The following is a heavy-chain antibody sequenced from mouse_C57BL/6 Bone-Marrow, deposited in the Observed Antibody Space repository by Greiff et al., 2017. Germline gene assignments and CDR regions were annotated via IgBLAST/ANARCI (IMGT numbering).Heavy chain of an antibody. D-gene: IGHD1-1*01. CDR2: IRLKSDNYAT. CDR3: TTTVVATRSYAMDD. J-gene: IGHJ4*01. Sequence: EVKVEESGGGLVQPGGSMKLSCVASGFTFSNYWMNWVRQSPEKGLEWVAQIRLKSDNYATHYAESVKGRFTISRDDSKSSVYLQMNNLRAEDTGIYYCTTTVVATRSYAMDDWGKGTSVTVSS. CDR1: GFTFSNYW. V-gene: IGHV6-3*01.